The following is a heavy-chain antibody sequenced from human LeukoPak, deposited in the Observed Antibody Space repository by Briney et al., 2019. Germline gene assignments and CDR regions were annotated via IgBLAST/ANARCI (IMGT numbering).Heavy chain of an antibody. V-gene: IGHV3-48*03. Sequence: GGSLRLSCAVSGFTFSSYDMNWVRQAPGKGLEWVSYISSSGSTIFYADSVKGRFTISRDNAKNSLYLQLNSLRAEDTAVYYCARESPLRGNGGDYWGQGTLVTVSS. CDR2: ISSSGSTI. CDR3: ARESPLRGNGGDY. CDR1: GFTFSSYD. D-gene: IGHD2-8*01. J-gene: IGHJ4*02.